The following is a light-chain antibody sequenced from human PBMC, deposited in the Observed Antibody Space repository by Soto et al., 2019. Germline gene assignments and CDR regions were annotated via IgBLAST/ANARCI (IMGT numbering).Light chain of an antibody. Sequence: DIQLTQSPSSLSASVGDRVTITCRVSQGISSYLNYYRQKPGKIPKLLIYSASNLQSGVPSRFSRSQSRTHYTPTISSLQPEDFAAYYGQRTYNAPRVYTCGQGTKLQIK. V-gene: IGKV1-27*01. J-gene: IGKJ2*01. CDR1: QGISSY. CDR3: QRTYNAPRVYT. CDR2: SAS.